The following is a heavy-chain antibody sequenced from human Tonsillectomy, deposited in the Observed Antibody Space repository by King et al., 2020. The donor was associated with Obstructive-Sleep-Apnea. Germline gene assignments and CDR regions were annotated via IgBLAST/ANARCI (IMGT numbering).Heavy chain of an antibody. Sequence: QLQESGPGLVKPSETLSLTCGVSGGSIITDSYYWGWLRHFPGKGLEWIGSVSDRGTTSYNASLKSRVTITIDTSRNQFSLKLTSVTAADTAVYSCASHALLCSGGTNWFDPWGQGTMVTVSS. J-gene: IGHJ5*02. CDR3: ASHALLCSGGTNWFDP. CDR2: VSDRGTT. D-gene: IGHD2-15*01. CDR1: GGSIITDSYY. V-gene: IGHV4-39*01.